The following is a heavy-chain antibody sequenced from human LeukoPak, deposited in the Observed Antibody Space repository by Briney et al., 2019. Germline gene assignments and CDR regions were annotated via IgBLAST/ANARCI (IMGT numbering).Heavy chain of an antibody. J-gene: IGHJ5*02. CDR1: GGSISSGSYY. CDR3: ARDNPWVGAAGTLGIDWFDP. V-gene: IGHV4-61*02. Sequence: SETLSLTCTVSGGSISSGSYYWSWIRQPAGKGLEWIGRIYTSGSTNYNPSLKSRVTISVDTSKNQFSLKLSSVTAADTAVYYCARDNPWVGAAGTLGIDWFDPWGQGTLVTVSS. CDR2: IYTSGST. D-gene: IGHD6-13*01.